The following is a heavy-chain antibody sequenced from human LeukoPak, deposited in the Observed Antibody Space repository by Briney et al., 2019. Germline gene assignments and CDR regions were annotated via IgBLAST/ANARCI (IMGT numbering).Heavy chain of an antibody. CDR2: ISSSGGTI. CDR1: GFTFSSYE. CDR3: ARDSYSMVRGARPFDY. J-gene: IGHJ4*02. Sequence: PGGSLRLSCAASGFTFSSYEMNWVRQAPGKGLEWVSYISSSGGTIYYADSVKGRFTISRDSAKNSLYLQMNSLRAEDTAVYYCARDSYSMVRGARPFDYWGQGTLVTVSS. D-gene: IGHD3-10*01. V-gene: IGHV3-48*03.